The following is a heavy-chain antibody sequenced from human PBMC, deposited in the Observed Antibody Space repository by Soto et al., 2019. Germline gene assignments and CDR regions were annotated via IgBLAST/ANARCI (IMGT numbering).Heavy chain of an antibody. V-gene: IGHV1-69*02. CDR2: IIPILGIA. D-gene: IGHD4-17*01. CDR1: GGTFSSYT. J-gene: IGHJ2*01. CDR3: AGATYGDSGYFDL. Sequence: QVQLVQSGAEVKKPGSSVKVSCKASGGTFSSYTISWVRQAPGQGLEWVGRIIPILGIANYAQKFQGRVTNNADKSTSTAYMELNSLRSEDTAVYYCAGATYGDSGYFDLWGRGTVVTVSS.